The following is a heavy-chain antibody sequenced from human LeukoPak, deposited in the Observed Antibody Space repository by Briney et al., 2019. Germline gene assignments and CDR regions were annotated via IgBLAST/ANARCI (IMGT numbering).Heavy chain of an antibody. CDR2: ISSSGSTI. J-gene: IGHJ4*02. V-gene: IGHV3-48*03. Sequence: GGSLRLSCGASGFTFNNFEMHWVRQAPGKGLEWVSYISSSGSTIYYADSVKGRFTISRDNAKTSLYLQMSSLRAEDTAVYYCARESRDGYNFDYWGQGTLVTVSS. CDR3: ARESRDGYNFDY. CDR1: GFTFNNFE. D-gene: IGHD5-24*01.